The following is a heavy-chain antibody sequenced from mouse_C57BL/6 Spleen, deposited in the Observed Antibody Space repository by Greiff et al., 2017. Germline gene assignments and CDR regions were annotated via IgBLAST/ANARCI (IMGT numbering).Heavy chain of an antibody. J-gene: IGHJ2*01. CDR3: ARIGYYYGGY. CDR1: GYAFSSSW. CDR2: IYPGDGDT. D-gene: IGHD2-14*01. Sequence: VQLQQSGPELVKPGASVKISCKASGYAFSSSWMNWVKQRPGKGLEWIGRIYPGDGDTNYNGKFKGKATLTADKSSSTAYMQLSSLTSEDSAVYFCARIGYYYGGYWGQGTTRTVSS. V-gene: IGHV1-82*01.